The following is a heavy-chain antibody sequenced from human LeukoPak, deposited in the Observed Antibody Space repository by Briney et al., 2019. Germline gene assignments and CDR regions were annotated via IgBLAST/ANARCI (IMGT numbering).Heavy chain of an antibody. J-gene: IGHJ4*02. CDR1: GFSFTSYG. D-gene: IGHD4-23*01. CDR2: IWYDGTNK. CDR3: ARVSESGNSDY. Sequence: GGSLRLSCAASGFSFTSYGMHWVRQAPGKGLEWVAVIWYDGTNKYYADSVKGRFTISRDTSNNMLYLQMNSLRAEDTAVYYCARVSESGNSDYWGRGTLVTVSS. V-gene: IGHV3-33*01.